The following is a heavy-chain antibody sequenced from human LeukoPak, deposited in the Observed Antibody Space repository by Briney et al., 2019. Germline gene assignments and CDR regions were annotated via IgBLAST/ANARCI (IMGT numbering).Heavy chain of an antibody. CDR3: ARTFVSGDGYKVGYFDY. Sequence: GGSLRLSCAASGFTFSNSYMSWVRQAPGKGLEWVSLIYPSGNIYYADSVKGRFTISRDNSKNTLFLQMNSLRAEHTAIYYCARTFVSGDGYKVGYFDYWGQGTLVTVSS. CDR1: GFTFSNSY. J-gene: IGHJ4*02. V-gene: IGHV3-53*01. D-gene: IGHD5-24*01. CDR2: IYPSGNI.